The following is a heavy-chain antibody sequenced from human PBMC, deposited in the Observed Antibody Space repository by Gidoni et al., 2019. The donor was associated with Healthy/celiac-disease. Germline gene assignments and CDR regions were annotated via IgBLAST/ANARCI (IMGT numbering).Heavy chain of an antibody. CDR3: ARENSSGWSADDAFDI. CDR2: IYYSGST. D-gene: IGHD6-19*01. J-gene: IGHJ3*02. V-gene: IGHV4-59*01. Sequence: QVQLQESGPGLVKPSETLSLTCTVSGGSISSYYWSWIRQPPGKGLEWIGYIYYSGSTNYNPSLKSRVTISVDTSKNQFSLKLSSVTAADTAVYYCARENSSGWSADDAFDIWGQGTMVTVSS. CDR1: GGSISSYY.